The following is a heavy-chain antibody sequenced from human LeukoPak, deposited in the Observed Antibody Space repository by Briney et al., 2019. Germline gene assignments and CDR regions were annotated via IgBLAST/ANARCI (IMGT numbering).Heavy chain of an antibody. CDR2: ISYDGSNK. V-gene: IGHV3-30*01. Sequence: GGSLRLSCAASGFTFSSYAMHWVRQAPGKGLEWVAVISYDGSNKYYADSVKGRFTISRDNSKNTLYLQMNSLRAEDTAVYYCAKDLSGSLPAAHYYYYGMDVWGQGTTVTVSS. D-gene: IGHD2-2*01. J-gene: IGHJ6*02. CDR3: AKDLSGSLPAAHYYYYGMDV. CDR1: GFTFSSYA.